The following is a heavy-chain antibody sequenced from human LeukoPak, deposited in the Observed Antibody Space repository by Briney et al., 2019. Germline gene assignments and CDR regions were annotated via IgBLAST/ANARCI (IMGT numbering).Heavy chain of an antibody. Sequence: GGSLRLSCAASGFTFSSYTLYWFRQAPGKGLEWVASVSVEGTGRYFPGSVEGRFAISRDDSKKSVFLQMSNLRPEDTGVYFCATVTKVDFDYWGQGTLVTVSS. V-gene: IGHV3-30*09. CDR3: ATVTKVDFDY. CDR1: GFTFSSYT. J-gene: IGHJ4*02. D-gene: IGHD4-11*01. CDR2: VSVEGTGR.